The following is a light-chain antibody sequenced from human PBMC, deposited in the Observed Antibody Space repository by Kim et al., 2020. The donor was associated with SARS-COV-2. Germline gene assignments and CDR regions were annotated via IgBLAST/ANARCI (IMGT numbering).Light chain of an antibody. Sequence: SYELTQPTAVSVSPGQTASITCSGDKLGDKFVSWYQQRPGQSPLLILYQDSKRPSGIPERFSGSNSGNTVTLTISGTQPLDEADYFCQAWDSSAAWVFGGGTQLTVL. CDR1: KLGDKF. CDR2: QDS. CDR3: QAWDSSAAWV. V-gene: IGLV3-1*01. J-gene: IGLJ3*02.